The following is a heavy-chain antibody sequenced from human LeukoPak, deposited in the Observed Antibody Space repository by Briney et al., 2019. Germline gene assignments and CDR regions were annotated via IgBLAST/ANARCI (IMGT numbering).Heavy chain of an antibody. CDR2: IYSGGST. D-gene: IGHD6-19*01. V-gene: IGHV3-53*04. Sequence: TGGSLGLSCAASGFTASSNYMSWVRQAPGKGLEWVSVIYSGGSTYYADSVKGRFTISRHNSKNTLYLQMNSLRAEDTAVYYCARVPHSSGGWGGACDIWGQGTMVTVSS. CDR3: ARVPHSSGGWGGACDI. J-gene: IGHJ3*02. CDR1: GFTASSNY.